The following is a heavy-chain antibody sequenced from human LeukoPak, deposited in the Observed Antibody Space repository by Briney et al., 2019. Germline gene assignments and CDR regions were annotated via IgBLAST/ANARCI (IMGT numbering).Heavy chain of an antibody. CDR3: ARVIYATYYFDY. Sequence: ASVKDSCKASGYTFTGYYMHWVRPPPGQGLEWMGWINPNSGGTNYAQKFQGRVTMTRDTSISTAYMELSRLRSDDTAVYYCARVIYATYYFDYWGQGTLVTVSS. V-gene: IGHV1-2*02. J-gene: IGHJ4*02. CDR1: GYTFTGYY. D-gene: IGHD2/OR15-2a*01. CDR2: INPNSGGT.